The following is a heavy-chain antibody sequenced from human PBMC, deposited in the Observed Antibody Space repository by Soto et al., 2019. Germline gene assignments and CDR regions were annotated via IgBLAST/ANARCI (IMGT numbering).Heavy chain of an antibody. D-gene: IGHD3-10*01. Sequence: SETLSLTCTVSGGSISSYYWSWIRQPPGKGLEWIGYIYYSGSTNYNPSLKGRVTISVDTSKNQFSLKLSSVTAADTAVYYCARDRSSVGDWWFDPWGQGTLVTVSS. V-gene: IGHV4-59*01. CDR3: ARDRSSVGDWWFDP. J-gene: IGHJ5*02. CDR2: IYYSGST. CDR1: GGSISSYY.